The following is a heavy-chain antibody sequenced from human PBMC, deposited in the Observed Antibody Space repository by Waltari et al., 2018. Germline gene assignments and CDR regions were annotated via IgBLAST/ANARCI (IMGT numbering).Heavy chain of an antibody. D-gene: IGHD1-26*01. CDR3: ATVGALARDFDY. V-gene: IGHV1-24*01. Sequence: QVQLVQSGAEVKKPGASVKVSCKVSGYTLTELSMPWVRPAPGKGLEWMGGFDPEDGETIYAQKFQGRVTMTEDTSTDTAYMELSSLRSEDTAVYYCATVGALARDFDYWGQGTLVTVSS. J-gene: IGHJ4*02. CDR2: FDPEDGET. CDR1: GYTLTELS.